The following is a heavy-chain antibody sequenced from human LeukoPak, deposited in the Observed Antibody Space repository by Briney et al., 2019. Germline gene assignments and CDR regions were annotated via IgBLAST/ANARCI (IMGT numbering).Heavy chain of an antibody. J-gene: IGHJ4*02. Sequence: GEPLHISCKGSGYSFTSYWIGWVRQMPGKGLEWVGVIYPGDSDTRYSPSFQVQVTISADKSINTAYLQWSSLKASDTAMYYCARLQGDTFDYWGQGTLVTVSS. CDR2: IYPGDSDT. CDR3: ARLQGDTFDY. V-gene: IGHV5-51*01. D-gene: IGHD3-16*01. CDR1: GYSFTSYW.